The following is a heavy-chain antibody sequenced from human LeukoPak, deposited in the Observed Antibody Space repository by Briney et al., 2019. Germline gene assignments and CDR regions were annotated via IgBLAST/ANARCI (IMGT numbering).Heavy chain of an antibody. V-gene: IGHV3-48*04. CDR3: ARDLFGSGECYFDY. D-gene: IGHD2-15*01. Sequence: GGSLRLSCAASGFTFSSYSMNWVRQAPGKGLEWVSYISSSSSTIYYADSVKGRFTISRDNAKNSLYLQMNSLRAEDTAVYYCARDLFGSGECYFDYWGQGTLVTVSS. CDR1: GFTFSSYS. CDR2: ISSSSSTI. J-gene: IGHJ4*02.